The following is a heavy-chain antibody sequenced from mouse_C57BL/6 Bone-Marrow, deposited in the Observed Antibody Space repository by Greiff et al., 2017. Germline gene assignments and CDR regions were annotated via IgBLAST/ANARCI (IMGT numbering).Heavy chain of an antibody. CDR1: GFSLTSYG. CDR2: IWSDGST. D-gene: IGHD1-1*01. CDR3: ARHTKRSSPYYYAMDY. V-gene: IGHV2-6-1*01. J-gene: IGHJ4*01. Sequence: VQLQESGPGLVAPSQSLSITCTVSGFSLTSYGVHWVRQPPGKGLEWLVVIWSDGSTTYNSALKSRLSISKDNSKSQAFLKMNSLQTDDTAMYYCARHTKRSSPYYYAMDYWGQGTSVTVSS.